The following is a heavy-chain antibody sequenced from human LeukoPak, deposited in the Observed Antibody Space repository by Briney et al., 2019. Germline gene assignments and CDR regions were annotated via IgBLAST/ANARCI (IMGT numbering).Heavy chain of an antibody. CDR2: IDQPGSQH. V-gene: IGHV3-7*01. CDR1: GFIFSSSW. CDR3: ARDMPSYYYDSSGYYGSPDAFDI. J-gene: IGHJ3*02. Sequence: GGSLRLSCAASGFIFSSSWMIWVRKAPGKGLEWVANIDQPGSQHYSVESVRGRFTISRDNAKNSLFLQLNSLSVEDTAVYYCARDMPSYYYDSSGYYGSPDAFDIWGQGTMVTVSS. D-gene: IGHD3-22*01.